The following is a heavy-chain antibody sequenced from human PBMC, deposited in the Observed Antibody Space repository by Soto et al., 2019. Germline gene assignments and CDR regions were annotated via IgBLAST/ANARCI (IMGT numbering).Heavy chain of an antibody. CDR3: ARDNGGGDFWSGSGDLDI. CDR1: GGCIISYD. D-gene: IGHD3-3*01. V-gene: IGHV4-4*07. CDR2: IYTSGST. Sequence: SSSXALTCTLCGGCIISYDFIWIRHPAGKGLEWIGRIYTSGSTNYNPSLKSRVTMSVDTSKNQFSLKLSSVTAADTAVYYCARDNGGGDFWSGSGDLDIWGQATMV. J-gene: IGHJ3*02.